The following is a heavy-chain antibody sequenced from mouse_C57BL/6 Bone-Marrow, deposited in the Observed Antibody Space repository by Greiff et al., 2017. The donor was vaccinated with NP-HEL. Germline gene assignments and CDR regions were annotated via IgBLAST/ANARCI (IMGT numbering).Heavy chain of an antibody. V-gene: IGHV5-4*01. CDR3: ARDYGGPYYYAMDY. J-gene: IGHJ4*01. D-gene: IGHD1-1*01. CDR1: GFTFSSYA. Sequence: EVMLVESGGGLVKPGGSLKLSCAASGFTFSSYAMSWVRQTPEKRLEWVATISDGGSYTYYPDNVKGRFTISRDNAKNNLYLQMSHLKSEDTAMYYCARDYGGPYYYAMDYWGQGTSVTVSS. CDR2: ISDGGSYT.